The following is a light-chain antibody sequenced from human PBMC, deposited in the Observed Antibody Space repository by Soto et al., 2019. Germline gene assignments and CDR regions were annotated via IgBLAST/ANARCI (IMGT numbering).Light chain of an antibody. CDR1: QSLLHSNAYNY. CDR2: LGS. Sequence: DIVMTQSPLSLPVTPGEPASISCRSSQSLLHSNAYNYLDWYLQKPGQSPQLLIYLGSNRASGVPDRFSSSGSGTDFTLKISRVEAEDVGVYYCMQTLQSPRTFGQGTRLEIK. V-gene: IGKV2-28*01. CDR3: MQTLQSPRT. J-gene: IGKJ5*01.